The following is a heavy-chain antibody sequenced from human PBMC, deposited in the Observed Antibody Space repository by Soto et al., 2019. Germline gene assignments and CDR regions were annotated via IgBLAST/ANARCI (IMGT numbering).Heavy chain of an antibody. Sequence: QLRLQESGSGLVKPSQTLSLTCVVSGGFISSGGYSWSWIRQPPGKGLEWIGYIFPSGNTYYNPYLKSRVTISIDTSKNQFSLNFSSVTAADTAVYYCAREGGSGSPDSFFDLWGRGTLVTVSS. CDR1: GGFISSGGYS. CDR2: IFPSGNT. D-gene: IGHD1-26*01. CDR3: AREGGSGSPDSFFDL. V-gene: IGHV4-30-2*01. J-gene: IGHJ2*01.